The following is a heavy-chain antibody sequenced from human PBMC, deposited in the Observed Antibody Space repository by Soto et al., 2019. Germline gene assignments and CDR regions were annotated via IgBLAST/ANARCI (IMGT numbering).Heavy chain of an antibody. CDR2: LYYSGST. CDR1: GGSISSYY. V-gene: IGHV4-59*01. D-gene: IGHD3-10*01. Sequence: SETLSLTCTVSGGSISSYYWSWIRQPPGKGLEWIGYLYYSGSTNYNPSLKSRVTISVDTSKNQFSLKLTSVTAADTAVYYCARENYYGSGTYFRLDVWGQGTRVTVSS. CDR3: ARENYYGSGTYFRLDV. J-gene: IGHJ6*02.